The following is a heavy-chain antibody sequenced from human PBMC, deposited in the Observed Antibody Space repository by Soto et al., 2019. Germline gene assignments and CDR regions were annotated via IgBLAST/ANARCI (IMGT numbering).Heavy chain of an antibody. CDR2: IYYSGST. D-gene: IGHD4-17*01. Sequence: SETLSLTCTVSGGSISSYYWSWIRQPPGKGLEWIGYIYYSGSTNYNPSLKSRVTISVDTSKNQFSLKLSSVTAADTAVYYCARRYGDYYYYYMDVWGKGTTVTVSS. V-gene: IGHV4-59*08. CDR3: ARRYGDYYYYYMDV. CDR1: GGSISSYY. J-gene: IGHJ6*03.